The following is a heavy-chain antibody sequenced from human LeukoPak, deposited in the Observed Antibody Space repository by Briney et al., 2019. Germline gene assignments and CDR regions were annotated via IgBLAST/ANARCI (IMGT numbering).Heavy chain of an antibody. Sequence: PGGSLRLSCAASGFTFSSYGMHWVRQAPGKGLEWVAFIRYDGSNKYYADSVKGRSTISRDNSKNTLYLQMNSLRAEDTAVYYCAKDSGFGELLQVSWFDPWGQGTLVTVSS. V-gene: IGHV3-30*02. CDR3: AKDSGFGELLQVSWFDP. J-gene: IGHJ5*02. CDR2: IRYDGSNK. CDR1: GFTFSSYG. D-gene: IGHD3-10*01.